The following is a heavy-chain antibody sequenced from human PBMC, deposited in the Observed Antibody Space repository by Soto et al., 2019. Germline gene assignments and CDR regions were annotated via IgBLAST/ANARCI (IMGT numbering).Heavy chain of an antibody. Sequence: ASVKVSCKASGCIFTTYGISWVRQAPGQGLEWMGWISAYNGNTNYGQKFQGRVTMTIDTSTGTAYMELRSLISDDTALYYCARDYYGDNYFDYWGQGTLANASS. D-gene: IGHD4-17*01. J-gene: IGHJ4*02. CDR2: ISAYNGNT. CDR1: GCIFTTYG. V-gene: IGHV1-18*01. CDR3: ARDYYGDNYFDY.